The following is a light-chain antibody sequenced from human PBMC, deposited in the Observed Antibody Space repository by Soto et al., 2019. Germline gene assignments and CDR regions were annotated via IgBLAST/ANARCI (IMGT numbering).Light chain of an antibody. CDR3: QQYNNWPPVV. CDR1: QSVSSN. V-gene: IGKV3-15*01. J-gene: IGKJ1*01. CDR2: GAS. Sequence: EIVMTQSPATLSVSPGERATLSCRASQSVSSNLAWYQQKPGQAPRLLIYGASTRATGIPARFSGSGSGTEFTLNISSLQSEDFAVYYCQQYNNWPPVVFGQGTKVEIK.